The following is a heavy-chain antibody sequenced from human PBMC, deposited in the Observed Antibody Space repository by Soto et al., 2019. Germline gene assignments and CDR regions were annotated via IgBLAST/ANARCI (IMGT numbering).Heavy chain of an antibody. CDR3: ARDRYDSSGYPVPLDY. Sequence: GASVKVSCKASGGTFSSYAISWVRQAPGQGLEWMGGIIPIFGTANYTQKFQGRVTITADESTSTAYMELSSLRSEDTAVYYCARDRYDSSGYPVPLDYWGQGTLVTVSS. D-gene: IGHD3-22*01. V-gene: IGHV1-69*13. CDR1: GGTFSSYA. J-gene: IGHJ4*02. CDR2: IIPIFGTA.